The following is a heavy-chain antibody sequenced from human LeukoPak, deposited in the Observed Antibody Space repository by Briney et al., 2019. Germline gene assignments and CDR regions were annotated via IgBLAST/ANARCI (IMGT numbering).Heavy chain of an antibody. CDR3: ARTLVGATTN. V-gene: IGHV4-38-2*02. CDR2: IYHSGST. CDR1: GYSISSGYY. J-gene: IGHJ4*02. Sequence: PSETLSLTCTVSGYSISSGYYWGWIRQPPGKGLEWIGSIYHSGSTYYNPSLKSRVTISVDTSKNQFSLKLSSVTAADTAVYHCARTLVGATTNWGQGTLVTVSS. D-gene: IGHD1-26*01.